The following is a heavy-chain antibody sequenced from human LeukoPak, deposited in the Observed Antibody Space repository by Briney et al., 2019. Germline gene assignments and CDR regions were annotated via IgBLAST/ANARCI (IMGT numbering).Heavy chain of an antibody. CDR3: ASFYDFWSGYYGY. Sequence: SETLSLTCTVPGGSISSYYWSWIRQPPGKGLEWIGYIYYSGSTNYNPSLKSRVTISVDTSKNQFSLKLSSVTAADTAVYYCASFYDFWSGYYGYWGQGTLVTVSS. V-gene: IGHV4-59*08. CDR2: IYYSGST. D-gene: IGHD3-3*01. CDR1: GGSISSYY. J-gene: IGHJ4*02.